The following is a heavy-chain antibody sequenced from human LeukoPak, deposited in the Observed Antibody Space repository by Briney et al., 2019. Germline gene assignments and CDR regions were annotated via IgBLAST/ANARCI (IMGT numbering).Heavy chain of an antibody. CDR1: GGSISSSSYY. D-gene: IGHD3-10*01. CDR2: IYHSGST. CDR3: ARDRPYYGSGIV. V-gene: IGHV4-39*07. J-gene: IGHJ4*02. Sequence: SETLSLTCTVSGGSISSSSYYWGWIRQPPGKGLEWIGSIYHSGSTYYNPPLKSRVTISVDTSKNQFFLKLSSVTAADTAVYYCARDRPYYGSGIVWGQGTLVTVSS.